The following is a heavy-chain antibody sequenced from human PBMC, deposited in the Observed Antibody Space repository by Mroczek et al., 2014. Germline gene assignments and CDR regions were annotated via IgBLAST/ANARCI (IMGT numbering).Heavy chain of an antibody. CDR1: GGSFSGYY. CDR2: INHSGST. V-gene: IGHV4-34*01. CDR3: ARIRYDSSGYYYVFDY. J-gene: IGHJ4*02. D-gene: IGHD3-22*01. Sequence: QVQLQQWGAGLLKPSETLSLTCAVYGGSFSGYYWSWIRQPPGKGLEWIGEINHSGSTNYNPSLKSRVTISVDTSKNQFSLKLSSVTAADTAVYYCARIRYDSSGYYYVFDYWGQGTLVTVSS.